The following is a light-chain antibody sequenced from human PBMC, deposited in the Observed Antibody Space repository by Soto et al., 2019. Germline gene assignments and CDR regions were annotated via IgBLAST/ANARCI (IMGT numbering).Light chain of an antibody. V-gene: IGKV3-11*01. CDR1: QSVSSH. CDR2: GAS. Sequence: EIVLTQSPASLSLSPGERATLSCRASQSVSSHLAWFQQRPGQAPRLLIYGASNMATVIPARFGGSGSGTNFNLAISSLEPEDFAVSYYQPRSNWPPVLTFGGGTKVEIK. J-gene: IGKJ4*01. CDR3: QPRSNWPPVLT.